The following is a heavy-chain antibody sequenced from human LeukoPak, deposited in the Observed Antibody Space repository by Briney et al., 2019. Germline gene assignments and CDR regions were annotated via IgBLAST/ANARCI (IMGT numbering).Heavy chain of an antibody. V-gene: IGHV3-48*01. J-gene: IGHJ4*02. D-gene: IGHD3-10*01. CDR3: ARDLEGSGSFYRPSYDY. CDR2: ISSSRTT. CDR1: GFPFSSYS. Sequence: GGSLRLSCAASGFPFSSYSMNWVRQAPGEGLEWVSYISSSRTTSYADSVKGRFTISRDNAKNSLYLQMNSLRAEDTAVYYCARDLEGSGSFYRPSYDYWGQGTLVTVSS.